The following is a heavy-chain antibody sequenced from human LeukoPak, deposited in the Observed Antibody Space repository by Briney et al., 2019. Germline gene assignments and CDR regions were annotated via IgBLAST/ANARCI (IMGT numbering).Heavy chain of an antibody. CDR3: ARGYRIQLWLPPPGY. CDR2: INPSGGST. CDR1: GYTFTSYY. Sequence: ASVKVSCKASGYTFTSYYMHWVRQAPGQGLEWMGIINPSGGSTSYAQKFQGRVTMTRDTSTSTVYMELSSLRSGDTAVYYCARGYRIQLWLPPPGYWVQATLVTVSS. D-gene: IGHD5-18*01. J-gene: IGHJ4*02. V-gene: IGHV1-46*01.